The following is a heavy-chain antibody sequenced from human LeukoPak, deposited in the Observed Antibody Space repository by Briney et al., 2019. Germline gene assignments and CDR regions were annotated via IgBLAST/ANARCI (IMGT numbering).Heavy chain of an antibody. Sequence: GASVKVSCKASGYTFTSYYMHWVRQAPGQGLEWMGIINPSGGSTSYAQKFQGRVTMTRDTSTSTVYMELSSLRSEDTAVYYCARVTGTTVTTSGAYYFDYWGQGTPVTVSS. CDR3: ARVTGTTVTTSGAYYFDY. D-gene: IGHD4-17*01. CDR1: GYTFTSYY. J-gene: IGHJ4*02. V-gene: IGHV1-46*01. CDR2: INPSGGST.